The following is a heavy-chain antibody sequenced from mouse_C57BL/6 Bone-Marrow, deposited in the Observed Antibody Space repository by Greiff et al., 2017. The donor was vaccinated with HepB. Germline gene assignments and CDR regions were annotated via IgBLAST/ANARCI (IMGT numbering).Heavy chain of an antibody. V-gene: IGHV5-9*01. CDR2: ISGGGGNT. J-gene: IGHJ2*01. CDR1: GFTFSSYT. Sequence: EVKVVESGGGLVKPGGSLKLSCAASGFTFSSYTMSWVRQTPEKRLEWVATISGGGGNTYYPDSVKGRFTISRDNAKNTLYLQMSSLRSEDTALYYCARREGYYGSSFYYFDYWGQGTTLTVSS. CDR3: ARREGYYGSSFYYFDY. D-gene: IGHD1-1*01.